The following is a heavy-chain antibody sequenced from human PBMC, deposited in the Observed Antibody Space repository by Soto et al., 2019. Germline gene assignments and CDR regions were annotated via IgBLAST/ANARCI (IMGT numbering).Heavy chain of an antibody. J-gene: IGHJ4*02. CDR2: ISDDGSTA. CDR1: GFTFSAYW. Sequence: GGSLRLSCSVSGFTFSAYWMHWVRQVPGKGLTWVSRISDDGSTATYADSVKGRFVISRDNAKNSLYLEMNTLRADDSGLYYGARGPRVSSTGTGAHWGRGTLVTVSS. V-gene: IGHV3-74*01. CDR3: ARGPRVSSTGTGAH. D-gene: IGHD1-1*01.